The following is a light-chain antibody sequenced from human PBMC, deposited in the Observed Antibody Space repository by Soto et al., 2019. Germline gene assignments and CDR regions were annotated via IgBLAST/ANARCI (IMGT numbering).Light chain of an antibody. V-gene: IGKV1-5*02. CDR2: GAS. Sequence: DIHMTQSPSTLSASFGDRVTIISRASQTISSWLAWYQQKPGKVPKRLIYGASSLQSGVPSRFSGTGSGTEFTLTISSLQPEDFATYYCLQHNSYPPTFGQGTRLEIK. J-gene: IGKJ5*01. CDR3: LQHNSYPPT. CDR1: QTISSW.